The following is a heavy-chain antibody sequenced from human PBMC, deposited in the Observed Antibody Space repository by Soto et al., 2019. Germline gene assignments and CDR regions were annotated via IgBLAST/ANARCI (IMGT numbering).Heavy chain of an antibody. CDR3: ARSPLNTYYDYIWGSYRDTGAFDI. V-gene: IGHV3-74*01. J-gene: IGHJ3*02. CDR2: INSDGSST. D-gene: IGHD3-16*02. Sequence: PGGSLRLSCAASGFTFSNYWMHWVRQAPGKGLVWVSRINSDGSSTTYADSVKGRFTISRNNAKNTLYLQMNSLRAEDTAVYYCARSPLNTYYDYIWGSYRDTGAFDIWGQGTMVTVSS. CDR1: GFTFSNYW.